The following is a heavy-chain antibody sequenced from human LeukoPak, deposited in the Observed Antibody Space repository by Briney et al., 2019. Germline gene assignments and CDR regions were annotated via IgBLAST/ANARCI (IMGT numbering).Heavy chain of an antibody. CDR1: GGSISSYY. CDR2: IYYSGST. V-gene: IGHV4-59*01. J-gene: IGHJ4*02. D-gene: IGHD3-10*01. CDR3: AGGTEVLLWS. Sequence: SETLSLTCTLSGGSISSYYWSWIRQPPGKGLEWIGYIYYSGSTNYNPPLKSRVTISVDTSKNQFSLKLSSVTAADTAVYYCAGGTEVLLWSWGQGTLVTVPS.